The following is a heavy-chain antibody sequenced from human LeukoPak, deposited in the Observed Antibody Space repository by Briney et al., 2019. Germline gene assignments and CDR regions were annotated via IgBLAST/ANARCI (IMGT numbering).Heavy chain of an antibody. D-gene: IGHD3-22*01. CDR2: INPNSGGT. V-gene: IGHV1-2*02. CDR3: ARFGYYDSIPDAFDI. Sequence: GASVKVSCKASGYTFTGYYMHWVRQAPGQGLEWMGWINPNSGGTNYAQKFQGRVTMTRDTSISTAYMELSRLRSDDTAVYYCARFGYYDSIPDAFDIWGQGTMVTVSS. J-gene: IGHJ3*02. CDR1: GYTFTGYY.